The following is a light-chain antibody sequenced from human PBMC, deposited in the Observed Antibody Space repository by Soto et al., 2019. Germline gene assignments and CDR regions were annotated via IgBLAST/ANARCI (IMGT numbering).Light chain of an antibody. CDR2: WAS. CDR3: QQYYSTPLT. J-gene: IGKJ4*01. V-gene: IGKV4-1*01. CDR1: QSVLYRSNNKND. Sequence: DIVMTQSPDSLAVSLGERATINCKSSQSVLYRSNNKNDLAWYQQKPGQPPKLLISWASTRASGVPDRFSGSGSGTDFTLPISSLQAEDVAVYYCQQYYSTPLTFGGGTKVEIK.